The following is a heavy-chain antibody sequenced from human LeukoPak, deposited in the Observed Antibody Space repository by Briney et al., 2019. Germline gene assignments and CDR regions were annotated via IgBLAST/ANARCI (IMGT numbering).Heavy chain of an antibody. CDR2: ISGTGDNS. CDR1: GFAFSSCD. Sequence: GGSLRLSCAASGFAFSSCDMNWVRQAAGKGLEWVSQISGTGDNSDYADSVKGRFTISRDNSKRTLYLQLNNLRVEDTAIYYCAFPAHHWLVRGAFDIWGQGTVVTVSS. D-gene: IGHD6-19*01. J-gene: IGHJ3*02. V-gene: IGHV3-23*01. CDR3: AFPAHHWLVRGAFDI.